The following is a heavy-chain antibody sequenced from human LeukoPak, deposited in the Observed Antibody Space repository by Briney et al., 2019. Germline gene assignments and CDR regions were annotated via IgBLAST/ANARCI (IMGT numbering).Heavy chain of an antibody. CDR3: ARLQFLSGGYYAFDS. V-gene: IGHV4-34*01. J-gene: IGHJ4*02. Sequence: SETLSLTCNVSSGSLRENYWSWIRQSPGKGLEWIAEINHSRSTNYNPSLKRRVTISADTSKNQFSLRLSSVTAADTAVYYCARLQFLSGGYYAFDSWGQGSQVSVSS. D-gene: IGHD3-3*01. CDR2: INHSRST. CDR1: SGSLRENY.